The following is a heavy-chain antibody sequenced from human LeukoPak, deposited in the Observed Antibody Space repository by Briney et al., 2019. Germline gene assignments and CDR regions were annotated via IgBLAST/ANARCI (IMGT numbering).Heavy chain of an antibody. J-gene: IGHJ5*02. V-gene: IGHV3-33*08. CDR2: IWYDGSNK. CDR1: GFTFSSYS. Sequence: GGSLRLSCAASGFTFSSYSMNWVRQAPGKGLEWVAVIWYDGSNKYYADSVKGRFTISRDNSKNTLYLQMNSLRAEDTAVYYCARGSQQLVPWFDPWGQGTLVTVSS. D-gene: IGHD6-6*01. CDR3: ARGSQQLVPWFDP.